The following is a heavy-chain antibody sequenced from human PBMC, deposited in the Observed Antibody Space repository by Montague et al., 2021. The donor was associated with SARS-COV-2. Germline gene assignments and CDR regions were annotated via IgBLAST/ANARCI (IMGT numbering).Heavy chain of an antibody. CDR3: ARAAQKQYVLLWFGELLHDAFDI. CDR1: GFTFSSYA. CDR2: ISYGVSNK. D-gene: IGHD3-10*01. Sequence: SLRLSCAASGFTFSSYAMHWVRQAPGKGLEWVAVISYGVSNKYYADSXXGRFTISRDNSKNTLYLQMNSLRAEDTAVYYCARAAQKQYVLLWFGELLHDAFDIWGQGTMVTVSS. J-gene: IGHJ3*02. V-gene: IGHV3-30-3*01.